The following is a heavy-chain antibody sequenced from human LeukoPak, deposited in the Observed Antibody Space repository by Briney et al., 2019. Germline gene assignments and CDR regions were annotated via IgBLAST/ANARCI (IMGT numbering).Heavy chain of an antibody. CDR3: ARGVVVNHRPPPPWFDP. J-gene: IGHJ5*02. CDR2: IYSGGST. Sequence: GGSLRLSCAASGFTVSSNYMSWVRQAPGKGLEWVSVIYSGGSTFYADSVKGQFTISRDNSKNTLYLQMNSLRAEDTAVYYCARGVVVNHRPPPPWFDPWGQGTLVTVSS. CDR1: GFTVSSNY. V-gene: IGHV3-53*01. D-gene: IGHD3-22*01.